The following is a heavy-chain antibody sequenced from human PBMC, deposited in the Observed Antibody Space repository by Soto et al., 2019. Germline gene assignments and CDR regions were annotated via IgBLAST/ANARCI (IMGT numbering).Heavy chain of an antibody. J-gene: IGHJ5*02. Sequence: SETLSLTCTVSGGSISSYYWSWIRQPPGKGLEWIGYIYYSGSTNYNPSLKSRVTISVDTSKNQFSLKLSSVTAADTAVYYCAREVVGAPVGHWFVPLGQGTLLTVSS. CDR2: IYYSGST. V-gene: IGHV4-59*01. D-gene: IGHD1-26*01. CDR3: AREVVGAPVGHWFVP. CDR1: GGSISSYY.